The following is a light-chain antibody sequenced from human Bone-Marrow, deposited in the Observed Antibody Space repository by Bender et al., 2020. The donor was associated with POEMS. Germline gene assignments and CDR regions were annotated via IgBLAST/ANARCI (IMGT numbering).Light chain of an antibody. CDR3: QVWDSSSDHPAV. CDR1: KIGTKT. CDR2: FDS. V-gene: IGLV3-21*04. Sequence: SYVLSQPPSVSVAPGQTARITCGGNKIGTKTVHRYQQKPGLAPLLVISFDSDRPSGIPERFSGSNSGNTATLTINRVEAGDEADYYCQVWDSSSDHPAVFGGGNKLTAL. J-gene: IGLJ2*01.